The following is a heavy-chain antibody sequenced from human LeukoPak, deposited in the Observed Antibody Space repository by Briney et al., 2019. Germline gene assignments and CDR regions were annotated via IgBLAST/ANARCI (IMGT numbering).Heavy chain of an antibody. J-gene: IGHJ3*02. CDR2: ISGSGGST. CDR1: GFTFSSYA. V-gene: IGHV3-23*01. Sequence: GGSLRVSCAASGFTFSSYAMSWVRQAPGKGLEWVSTISGSGGSTYYADSVKGRFTISRDNSKNTLYLQMNSLRAEDTAVYYCAKLAVDYYTWGAFDIWGQGTMVTVSS. D-gene: IGHD3-22*01. CDR3: AKLAVDYYTWGAFDI.